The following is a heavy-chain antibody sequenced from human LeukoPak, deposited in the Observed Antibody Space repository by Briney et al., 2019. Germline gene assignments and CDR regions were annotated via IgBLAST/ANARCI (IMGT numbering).Heavy chain of an antibody. CDR1: GYTFTGYY. CDR3: ATHTAAGYYYYGMDV. Sequence: ASVKVSCKASGYTFTGYYMHWVRQAPGQGLEWMGWISPNSGGTNYAQKFQGRVTMTRDTSISTAYMELSRLRSDDTAVYYCATHTAAGYYYYGMDVWGQGTTVTVSS. CDR2: ISPNSGGT. J-gene: IGHJ6*02. D-gene: IGHD6-13*01. V-gene: IGHV1-2*02.